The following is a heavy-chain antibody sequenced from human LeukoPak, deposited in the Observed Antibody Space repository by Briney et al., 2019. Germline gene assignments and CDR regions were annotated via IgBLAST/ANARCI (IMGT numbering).Heavy chain of an antibody. CDR2: IYPADSDT. D-gene: IGHD6-6*01. CDR1: GYIFTTYW. V-gene: IGHV5-51*01. Sequence: GASLQISCHISGYIFTTYWIAWVRPLPGKGLEWMGVIYPADSDTKYSPSFQGQVTFSVDKSISTAYLQWNSLKASDTAIYYCARRPAFYFDYWGQGTLGTVS. J-gene: IGHJ4*02. CDR3: ARRPAFYFDY.